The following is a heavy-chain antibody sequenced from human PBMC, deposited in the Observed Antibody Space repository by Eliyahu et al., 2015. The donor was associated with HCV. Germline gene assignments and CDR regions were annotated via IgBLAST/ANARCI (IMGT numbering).Heavy chain of an antibody. CDR3: ARAPDYGDYFNY. J-gene: IGHJ4*02. D-gene: IGHD4-17*01. CDR2: IYFSGST. CDR1: GXSIXSYY. Sequence: QVQLQESGPGLVKPSETLSLXCTXSGXSIXSYYXSWIRQPPGKGLXWIGDIYFSGSTNYNPSLKSRVTISVDTPKNQFSLKLSSVTAADTAVYYCARAPDYGDYFNYWGQGTLVTVSS. V-gene: IGHV4-59*01.